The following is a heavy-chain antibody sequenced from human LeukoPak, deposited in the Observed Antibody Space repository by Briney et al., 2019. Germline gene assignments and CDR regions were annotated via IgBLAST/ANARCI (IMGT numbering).Heavy chain of an antibody. CDR3: ARHSTFFGVVIIKGRVRGPFDY. Sequence: ETLSLTCAVYGGSFSGYYWSWIRQPPGKGLEWIGEINHSGSTNCNPSLKSRVTISVDTSKNQFSLKLSSVTAADTAVYYCARHSTFFGVVIIKGRVRGPFDYWGQGTLVTVSS. J-gene: IGHJ4*02. CDR1: GGSFSGYY. D-gene: IGHD3-3*01. CDR2: INHSGST. V-gene: IGHV4-34*01.